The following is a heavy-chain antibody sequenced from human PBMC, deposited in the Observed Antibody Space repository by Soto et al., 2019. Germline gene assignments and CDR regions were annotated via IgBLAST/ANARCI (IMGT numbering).Heavy chain of an antibody. CDR1: GFTFSSYE. CDR2: ISTSGSTI. J-gene: IGHJ4*02. Sequence: EGSLRLSCAASGFTFSSYEMNWVRQAPGKGLEWISYISTSGSTIFYADSVKGRFTISRDNAKNSLYLQMNSLRAEDTAVYYCVREVRRDFDYWGQGTRVTVSS. D-gene: IGHD3-10*01. CDR3: VREVRRDFDY. V-gene: IGHV3-48*03.